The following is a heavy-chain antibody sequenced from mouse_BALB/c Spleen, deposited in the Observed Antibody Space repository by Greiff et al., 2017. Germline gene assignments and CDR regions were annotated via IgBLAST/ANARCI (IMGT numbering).Heavy chain of an antibody. CDR2: INPYNDGT. D-gene: IGHD5-1*01. V-gene: IGHV1-14*01. CDR3: ARSRTSHYFDY. CDR1: GYTFTSYV. Sequence: VHVKQSGPELVKPGASVKMSCKASGYTFTSYVMHWVKQKPGQGLEWIGYINPYNDGTKYNEKFKGKATLTSDKSSSTAYMELSSLTSEDSAVYYCARSRTSHYFDYWGQGTTLTVSS. J-gene: IGHJ2*01.